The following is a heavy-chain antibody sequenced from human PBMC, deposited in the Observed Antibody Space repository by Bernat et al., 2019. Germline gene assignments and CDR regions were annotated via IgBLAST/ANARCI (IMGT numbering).Heavy chain of an antibody. D-gene: IGHD2-2*01. CDR3: ARDKCSSTSCYSHYYYGMGV. Sequence: QVQLVQSGAEVKKPGASVKVSCKASGYTFTSYGISWVRQAPGQGLEWMGWISAYNGNTNYAQKLQGRVTMTTDTSTSTAYMELRSLRSDDTAVYYCARDKCSSTSCYSHYYYGMGVWGQGTTVTVSS. CDR2: ISAYNGNT. V-gene: IGHV1-18*01. CDR1: GYTFTSYG. J-gene: IGHJ6*02.